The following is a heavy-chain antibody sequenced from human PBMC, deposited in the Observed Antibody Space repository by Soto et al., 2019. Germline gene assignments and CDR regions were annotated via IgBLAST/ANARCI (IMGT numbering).Heavy chain of an antibody. CDR2: VYYTGNT. D-gene: IGHD6-13*01. V-gene: IGHV4-59*08. J-gene: IGHJ6*04. CDR3: ARTYSNSRYYGHYSDV. CDR1: GDSISNYY. Sequence: QVQLQESGPGLVRPSETLSLTCTVSGDSISNYYWNWIRQPPGKGLEWIGHVYYTGNTNYNPSLKSRVTISVDMYKNQFSLQLTSVTAADTAGYFCARTYSNSRYYGHYSDVWGKGTTVIVSS.